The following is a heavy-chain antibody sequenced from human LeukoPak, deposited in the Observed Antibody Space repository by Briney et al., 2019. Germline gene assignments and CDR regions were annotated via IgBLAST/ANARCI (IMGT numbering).Heavy chain of an antibody. V-gene: IGHV1-2*06. J-gene: IGHJ4*02. CDR1: GYTFSGYF. D-gene: IGHD7-27*01. CDR3: ARDLSSTPNWEFDY. CDR2: INSNSGVT. Sequence: ASVKVFCKASGYTFSGYFIHWVRQAAGQGLEWMGRINSNSGVTEYAQKFQGRVAMSRDTSINTASMELSWLTPDDTAVYYCARDLSSTPNWEFDYWGQGTLVIVSS.